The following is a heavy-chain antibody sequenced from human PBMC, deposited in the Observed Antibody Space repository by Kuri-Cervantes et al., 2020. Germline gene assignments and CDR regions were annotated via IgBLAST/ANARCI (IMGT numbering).Heavy chain of an antibody. CDR3: ATGLGYYDFWSGSTPLDDY. Sequence: ASVKVSCKVSGYTLTELSMHLVRQAPGKGLEWMGGFDPEDGETIYAQKFQGRVTMTEDTSTETAYMELSSLRSEDTAVYYCATGLGYYDFWSGSTPLDDYWGQGTLVTVSS. V-gene: IGHV1-24*01. J-gene: IGHJ4*02. CDR2: FDPEDGET. CDR1: GYTLTELS. D-gene: IGHD3-3*01.